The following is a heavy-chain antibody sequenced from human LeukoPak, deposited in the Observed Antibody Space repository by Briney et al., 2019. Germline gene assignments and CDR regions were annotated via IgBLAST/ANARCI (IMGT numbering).Heavy chain of an antibody. D-gene: IGHD3-3*02. J-gene: IGHJ3*02. CDR2: ISSSSSYI. V-gene: IGHV3-21*01. CDR1: GFTFSSYS. Sequence: GRSLRLSCAASGFTFSSYSMNWVRQAPGKGLEWVSSISSSSSYIYYADSVKGRFTISRDNAKNSLYLQMNSLRAEDTAVYYCARESFLRVVIPDAFDIWGQGTMVTVSS. CDR3: ARESFLRVVIPDAFDI.